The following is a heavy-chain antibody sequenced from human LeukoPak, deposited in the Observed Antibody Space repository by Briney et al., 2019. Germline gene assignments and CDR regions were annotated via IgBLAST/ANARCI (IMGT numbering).Heavy chain of an antibody. CDR2: IWYDGSNK. CDR1: GFTFSSYG. V-gene: IGHV3-33*01. Sequence: PGRSLRLSCAASGFTFSSYGMHWVRQAPGKGLEWVAVIWYDGSNKYYADSVKGRFTISRDNSKNTLYLQMNSLRAEDTAVYYCARDYYDSSLDYWGQGTLVTVSA. J-gene: IGHJ4*02. CDR3: ARDYYDSSLDY. D-gene: IGHD3-22*01.